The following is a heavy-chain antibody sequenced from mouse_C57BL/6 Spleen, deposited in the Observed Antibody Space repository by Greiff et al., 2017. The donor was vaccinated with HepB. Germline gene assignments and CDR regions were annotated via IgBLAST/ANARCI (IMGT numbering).Heavy chain of an antibody. CDR3: ASTVVATYYYAMDY. J-gene: IGHJ4*01. CDR2: IDPANGNT. Sequence: EVQRVESVAELVRPGASVKLSCTASGFNIKNTYMHWVKQRPEQGLEWIGRIDPANGNTKYAPKFQGKATITADTSSNTAYLQLSSLTSEDTAIYYCASTVVATYYYAMDYWGQGTSVTVSS. CDR1: GFNIKNTY. V-gene: IGHV14-3*01. D-gene: IGHD1-1*01.